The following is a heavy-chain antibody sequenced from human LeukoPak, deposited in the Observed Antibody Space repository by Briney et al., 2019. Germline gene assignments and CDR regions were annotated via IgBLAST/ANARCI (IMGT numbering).Heavy chain of an antibody. J-gene: IGHJ6*03. D-gene: IGHD5-18*01. V-gene: IGHV4-39*07. Sequence: SETLSLTCTVSGGSISSSSYYWGWIRQPPGKGREWIGSIYYSGSTNYNPSLKSRVTISVHTSKNQFSLKLSSVTAADTAVYYCARTTEGGYTYGSFYYYYMDVWGKGATVTISS. CDR1: GGSISSSSYY. CDR2: IYYSGST. CDR3: ARTTEGGYTYGSFYYYYMDV.